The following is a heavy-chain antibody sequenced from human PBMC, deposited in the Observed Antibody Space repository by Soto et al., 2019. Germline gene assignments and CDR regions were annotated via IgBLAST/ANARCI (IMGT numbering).Heavy chain of an antibody. CDR1: GYTFTSYY. J-gene: IGHJ4*02. CDR2: INPSGDST. Sequence: QVQLVQSGAEVKKPGASVKVSCKASGYTFTSYYMHWVRQAPGQGLEWMGIINPSGDSTSYAQKFQGRVTMTRATSTSTVYMELSSLRSEDTAVYYCARDLLSVRSLAYCGGDCYPDYWGQGTLVTVSS. CDR3: ARDLLSVRSLAYCGGDCYPDY. V-gene: IGHV1-46*01. D-gene: IGHD2-21*02.